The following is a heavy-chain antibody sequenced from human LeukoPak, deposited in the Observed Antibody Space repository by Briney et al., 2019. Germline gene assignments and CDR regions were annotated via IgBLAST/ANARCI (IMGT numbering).Heavy chain of an antibody. D-gene: IGHD4-11*01. CDR2: INWNGGST. CDR1: GFTFDDYG. V-gene: IGHV3-20*04. Sequence: GGSLRLSCAASGFTFDDYGMSWVRQAPGKGLEWVSGINWNGGSTGYADSVKGRFTISRDNAKNSLYLQKNSLRAEDTALYYCARSGRYYSTSNYYYYYMDVWGKGTSVTVSS. CDR3: ARSGRYYSTSNYYYYYMDV. J-gene: IGHJ6*03.